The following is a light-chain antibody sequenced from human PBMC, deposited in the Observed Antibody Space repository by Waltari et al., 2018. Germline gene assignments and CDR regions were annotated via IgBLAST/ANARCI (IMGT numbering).Light chain of an antibody. CDR1: SGAVTSGHY. Sequence: QAVVTQEPSLTVSPGGTVTLTCGSSSGAVTSGHYPYWFQQKPGQAPRTLIYDTRNKHSWTPARFSGSLFWGKAALTLSGAQPEDEANYYCLLSYSGARVFGGGTKLTVL. V-gene: IGLV7-46*01. J-gene: IGLJ3*02. CDR3: LLSYSGARV. CDR2: DTR.